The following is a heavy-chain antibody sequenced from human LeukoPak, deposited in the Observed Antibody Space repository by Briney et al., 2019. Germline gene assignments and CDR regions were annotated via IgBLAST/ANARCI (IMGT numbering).Heavy chain of an antibody. Sequence: GGSLRLSCAASGFTFSSYSMNWVRQAPGKGLEWVSAISTSGGSTYYADSVKGRFTISRDNSKNTLYLQMNSLRAEDTAVYYCAKDRIPSEVGATDYWGQGTLVTVSS. J-gene: IGHJ4*02. V-gene: IGHV3-23*01. D-gene: IGHD1-26*01. CDR2: ISTSGGST. CDR3: AKDRIPSEVGATDY. CDR1: GFTFSSYS.